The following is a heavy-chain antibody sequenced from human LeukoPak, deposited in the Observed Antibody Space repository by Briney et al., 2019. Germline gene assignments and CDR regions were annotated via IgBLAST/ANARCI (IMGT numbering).Heavy chain of an antibody. D-gene: IGHD3-10*01. CDR2: LYTSGSM. V-gene: IGHV4-61*09. CDR3: TKGRGI. CDR1: GGSISSGSYD. J-gene: IGHJ4*02. Sequence: SETLSLTCTVPGGSISSGSYDWYWIRQPAGKGLEWIGHLYTSGSMSYNPSLKSRVTISVDTSKNQFSLKLTSVTAADTAVYYCTKGRGIWGQGTLVTVSS.